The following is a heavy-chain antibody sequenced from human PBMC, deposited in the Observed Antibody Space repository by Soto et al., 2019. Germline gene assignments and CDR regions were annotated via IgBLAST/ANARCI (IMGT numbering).Heavy chain of an antibody. CDR2: IYYSGST. CDR3: ARREGVLRFLEWLSTEGYYFDY. D-gene: IGHD3-3*01. V-gene: IGHV4-39*01. Sequence: PSETLSLTCTVSGGSISSSSYYWGWIRQPPGKGLEWIGSIYYSGSTYYNPSLKSRVTISVDTSKNQFSLKLSSVTAADTAVYYCARREGVLRFLEWLSTEGYYFDYWGQGTLVTVSS. CDR1: GGSISSSSYY. J-gene: IGHJ4*02.